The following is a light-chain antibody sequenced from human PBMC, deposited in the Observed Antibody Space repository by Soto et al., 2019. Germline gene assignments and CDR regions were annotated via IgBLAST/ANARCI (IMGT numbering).Light chain of an antibody. CDR3: EQYGTSPYT. CDR1: QSVSGNS. J-gene: IGKJ3*01. Sequence: EIVVTQSPVTLSLSPGERATLSCRASQSVSGNSLAWYQQRPGQAPRLLMYGASNRATGTPDRFSGSGSGTDFTLTISRLEPEDFAVYYCEQYGTSPYTFGPGTKVDIK. V-gene: IGKV3-20*01. CDR2: GAS.